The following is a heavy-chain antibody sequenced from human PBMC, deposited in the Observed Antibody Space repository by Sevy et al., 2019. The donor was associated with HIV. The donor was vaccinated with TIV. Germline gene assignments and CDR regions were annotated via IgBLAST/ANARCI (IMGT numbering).Heavy chain of an antibody. CDR3: VREGLGGFSYSLDC. CDR2: MKEDGSEK. D-gene: IGHD5-18*01. CDR1: GFTFSSYW. J-gene: IGHJ4*02. V-gene: IGHV3-7*01. Sequence: GGSLRLSYAASGFTFSSYWMSWVRQAPGKGLEWVATMKEDGSEKYYVDSVKGRFTISRDNAKNSLYVQMNSLRAEDTAVYYCVREGLGGFSYSLDCWGQGTLVTVSS.